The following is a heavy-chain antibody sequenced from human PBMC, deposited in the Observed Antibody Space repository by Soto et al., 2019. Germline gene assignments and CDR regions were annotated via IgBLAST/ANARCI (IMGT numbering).Heavy chain of an antibody. CDR3: ARDLSSGRILWALYYYMDV. D-gene: IGHD2-15*01. Sequence: PSQTLSITCAISGDSVSSNSAAWNWIRQSPSRGLEWLGRTYYRSKWYNDYAVSVKSRMTINPDTSKNQFSLQLNSVTPEDTAVYYCARDLSSGRILWALYYYMDVWGKGTTVTVSS. CDR2: TYYRSKWYN. J-gene: IGHJ6*03. CDR1: GDSVSSNSAA. V-gene: IGHV6-1*01.